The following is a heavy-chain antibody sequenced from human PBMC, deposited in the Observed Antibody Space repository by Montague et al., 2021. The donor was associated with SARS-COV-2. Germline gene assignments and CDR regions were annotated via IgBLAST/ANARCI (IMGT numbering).Heavy chain of an antibody. D-gene: IGHD3-22*01. CDR2: IYTGGSRT. J-gene: IGHJ4*02. V-gene: IGHV3-23*03. Sequence: SLRLSCAASGFTFSSFAMTWVRQAPGKGLEWVSIIYTGGSRTHYADSVKGRFIISRGDSKNTLYLQMNGLRVEDTAIYYCAGNTYFYDSRGYQNIDYWGQGILVAVSS. CDR3: AGNTYFYDSRGYQNIDY. CDR1: GFTFSSFA.